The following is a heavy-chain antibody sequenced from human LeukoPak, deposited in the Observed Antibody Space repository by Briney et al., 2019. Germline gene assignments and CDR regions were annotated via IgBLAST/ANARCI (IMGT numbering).Heavy chain of an antibody. CDR2: IYYSGST. D-gene: IGHD5-24*01. J-gene: IGHJ4*02. CDR3: ARDTGDGYNFDY. Sequence: PSETLSLTCTVSGYSISSGYYWSWIRQPPGKGLEWIGYIYYSGSTNYNPSLKSRVTISVDTSKNQFSLKLSSVTAADTAVYYCARDTGDGYNFDYWGQGTLVTVSS. V-gene: IGHV4-61*01. CDR1: GYSISSGYY.